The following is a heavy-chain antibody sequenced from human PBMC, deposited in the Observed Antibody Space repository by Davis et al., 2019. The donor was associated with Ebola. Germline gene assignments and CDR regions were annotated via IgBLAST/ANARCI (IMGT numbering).Heavy chain of an antibody. J-gene: IGHJ6*02. CDR1: GFTFSTYA. V-gene: IGHV3-30-3*01. D-gene: IGHD3-10*01. CDR3: ARAAFRFGENYGMDV. CDR2: ISYEGNNK. Sequence: GESLKISCAASGFTFSTYAMHWVRQAPGKGLEWVAVISYEGNNKYYADSVKGRFTISRDNSKNRMYLQMNSLRREDTAVFYCARAAFRFGENYGMDVWGQGTTVIVSS.